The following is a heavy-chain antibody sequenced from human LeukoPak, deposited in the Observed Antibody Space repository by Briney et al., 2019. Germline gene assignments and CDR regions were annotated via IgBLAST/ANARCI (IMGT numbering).Heavy chain of an antibody. J-gene: IGHJ4*02. Sequence: GGSLRLSCSPSGFTFSSYGMHWVRQAPGKGLEWGAVISYDGSNKYYADSVKGRFTISRDNSKNTLYLQMNSLRAEDTAVYYCAKDEDIVVVPAAMDYWGQGTLVTVSS. V-gene: IGHV3-30*18. CDR1: GFTFSSYG. D-gene: IGHD2-2*01. CDR3: AKDEDIVVVPAAMDY. CDR2: ISYDGSNK.